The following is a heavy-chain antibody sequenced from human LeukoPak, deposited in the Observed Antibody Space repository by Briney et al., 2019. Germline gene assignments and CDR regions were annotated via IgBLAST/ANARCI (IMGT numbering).Heavy chain of an antibody. Sequence: GASVKVSCKASVYTFTCYYMHWVRQAPGQGLEWMGWINPNSGCTNYAQKFQGRVTMTRHTSISTAYMELSRLRSDDTAVYYCARAKTPVTPLDIWGQRTMVPVSS. CDR2: INPNSGCT. CDR3: ARAKTPVTPLDI. J-gene: IGHJ3*02. D-gene: IGHD4-17*01. V-gene: IGHV1-2*02. CDR1: VYTFTCYY.